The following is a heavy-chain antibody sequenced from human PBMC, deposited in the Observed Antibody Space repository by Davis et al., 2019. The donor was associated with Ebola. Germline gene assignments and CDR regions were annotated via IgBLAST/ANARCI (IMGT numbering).Heavy chain of an antibody. CDR2: IIPILGIA. CDR1: GGTFSSYA. J-gene: IGHJ4*02. D-gene: IGHD6-6*01. V-gene: IGHV1-69*04. CDR3: ARGIAARPPFDY. Sequence: SVKVSCKASGGTFSSYAISWVRQAPGQGLEWMGRIIPILGIANYAQKFQGRVTITADKSTSTAYMELSSLRSEDTAVYYCARGIAARPPFDYWGQGTLVTVSS.